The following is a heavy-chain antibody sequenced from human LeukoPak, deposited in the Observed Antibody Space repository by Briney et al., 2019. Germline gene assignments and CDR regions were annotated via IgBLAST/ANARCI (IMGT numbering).Heavy chain of an antibody. CDR1: GFIFSDYY. CDR2: ITSSGSTI. J-gene: IGHJ4*02. Sequence: PGGSLRLSCAASGFIFSDYYMSWIRQAPGKGLEWLSYITSSGSTIYYADSVKGRFTISRDNSKNTLYLQMNSLRAEDTAVYYCARDAGPWSYSSYWGQGTLVTVSS. D-gene: IGHD1-26*01. V-gene: IGHV3-11*01. CDR3: ARDAGPWSYSSY.